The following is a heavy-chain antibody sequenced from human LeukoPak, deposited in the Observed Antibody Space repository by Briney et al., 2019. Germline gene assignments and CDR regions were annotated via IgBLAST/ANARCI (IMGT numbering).Heavy chain of an antibody. J-gene: IGHJ4*02. D-gene: IGHD3-3*01. Sequence: GASVKVSCKASGYIFTDYYMHWVRQAPGQGLEWMGWINPNSGGTNYAQKFQGRVTMTRDTSISTAYMELSRLRSDDTAVYYCARPNYDFWSGYLPHWGQGTLVTVSS. CDR3: ARPNYDFWSGYLPH. CDR2: INPNSGGT. V-gene: IGHV1-2*02. CDR1: GYIFTDYY.